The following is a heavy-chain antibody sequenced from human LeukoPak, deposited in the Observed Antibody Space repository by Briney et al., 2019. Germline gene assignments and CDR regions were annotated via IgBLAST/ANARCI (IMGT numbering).Heavy chain of an antibody. CDR2: IYYSGST. CDR1: GGSISSSSYY. V-gene: IGHV4-39*01. D-gene: IGHD3-9*01. CDR3: ASTNYDILTGYGEGFDP. Sequence: PSETLSLTCTVSGGSISSSSYYWGWIRQPPGKGLEWIVSIYYSGSTYYNPSLKSRVTISVDTSKNQFSLKLSSVTAADTAVYYCASTNYDILTGYGEGFDPWGQGTLVTVSS. J-gene: IGHJ5*02.